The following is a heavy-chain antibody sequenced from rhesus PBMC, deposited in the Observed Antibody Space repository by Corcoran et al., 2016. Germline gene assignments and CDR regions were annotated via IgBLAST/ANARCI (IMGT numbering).Heavy chain of an antibody. V-gene: IGHV3S18*01. D-gene: IGHD4-35*01. Sequence: EVQLVESGGGLAKPGGSLRLSCAASGFSFSYYSMSWVRQAPGKGREWISGINSAGGSTYYADSVKGRFTISRENAKNTLYLQMDSLRAEDTAVYYCAKTTVTLYYGLDSWGQGVVVTISS. CDR1: GFSFSYYS. CDR3: AKTTVTLYYGLDS. CDR2: INSAGGST. J-gene: IGHJ6*01.